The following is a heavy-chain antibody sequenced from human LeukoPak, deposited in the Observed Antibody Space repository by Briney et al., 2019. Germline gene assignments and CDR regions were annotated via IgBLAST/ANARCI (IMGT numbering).Heavy chain of an antibody. CDR1: GFTFNSYG. J-gene: IGHJ4*02. V-gene: IGHV3-33*01. CDR3: ARARTTRGFDY. Sequence: PGGSLRLSCAASGFTFNSYGIHWVRQAPGKGLEWVAFIWYDGSNEYYADSVKGRFTIPRDNSKNTLYLQMNSLRAEDTAVYYCARARTTRGFDYWGQGTLVTVSS. D-gene: IGHD4-17*01. CDR2: IWYDGSNE.